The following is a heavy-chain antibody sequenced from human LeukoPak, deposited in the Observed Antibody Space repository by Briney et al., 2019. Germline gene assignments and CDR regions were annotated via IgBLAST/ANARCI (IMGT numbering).Heavy chain of an antibody. CDR2: IIPIFGTA. V-gene: IGHV1-69*01. J-gene: IGHJ3*02. Sequence: SVKVSCKASGGTFSSYAISWVRQAPGQGLEWMGGIIPIFGTANYAQKFQGRVTITADESTSTAYMELSSLRSEGTAVYYCARVPSGSYGRDAFDIWGQGTMVTVSS. CDR3: ARVPSGSYGRDAFDI. CDR1: GGTFSSYA. D-gene: IGHD1-26*01.